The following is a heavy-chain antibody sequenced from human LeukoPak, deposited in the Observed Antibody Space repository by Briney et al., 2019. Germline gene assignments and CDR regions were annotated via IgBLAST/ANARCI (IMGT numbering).Heavy chain of an antibody. CDR3: AGGNYYDMDV. V-gene: IGHV3-74*01. CDR1: GFTFSSYW. Sequence: GSLRLSCVASGFTFSSYWMHWVRQAPGKRLVWVSRINSDGTYTTYADSVKGRFTISRDNAKNTLYLQMNSLGAEDTAVYYCAGGNYYDMDVWGKGTTVTVPS. CDR2: INSDGTYT. J-gene: IGHJ6*04.